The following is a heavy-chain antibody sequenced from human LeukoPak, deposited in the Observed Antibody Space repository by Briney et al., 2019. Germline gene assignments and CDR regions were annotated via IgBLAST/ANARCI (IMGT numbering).Heavy chain of an antibody. V-gene: IGHV4-59*08. J-gene: IGHJ3*02. CDR2: IYYSGST. CDR1: GGSISSYY. Sequence: SETLSLTCTVSGGSISSYYWSWIRQPPGKGLEWIGYIYYSGSTNYNPSLKSRVTISVDTSKNQFSLKLSSVTAADTAVYYCARQYIHDNGGDAFDIWGQGTMVTVSS. CDR3: ARQYIHDNGGDAFDI. D-gene: IGHD3-16*01.